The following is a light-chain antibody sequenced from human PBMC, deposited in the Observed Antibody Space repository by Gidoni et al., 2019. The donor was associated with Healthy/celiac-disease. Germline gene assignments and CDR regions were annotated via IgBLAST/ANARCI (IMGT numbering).Light chain of an antibody. J-gene: IGKJ4*01. CDR2: DAS. V-gene: IGKV1-13*02. Sequence: AIQLTQSPSSLSASVGDRVTITCRASQGISSALAWYQQKPGKAPKLLIYDASSLESGVPSRFSGSGSGTDFTLTISSLQPEDFATYYCQQFNSALTFGGXTKVEIK. CDR1: QGISSA. CDR3: QQFNSALT.